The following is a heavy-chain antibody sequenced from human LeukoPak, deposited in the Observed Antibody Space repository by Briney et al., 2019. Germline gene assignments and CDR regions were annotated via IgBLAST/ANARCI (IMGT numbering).Heavy chain of an antibody. CDR1: GDSISRGVYY. V-gene: IGHV4-31*03. CDR2: IYYSVSS. Sequence: PSETLSLTCTVSGDSISRGVYYWSWIRQHPGKGLEWIGYIYYSVSSYYNPSFMSRLTISVDTSKNQFSLKLSSVTAADTAVYYCARTGFIAARRQNRPVDYWGQGTLVTVSS. CDR3: ARTGFIAARRQNRPVDY. J-gene: IGHJ4*02. D-gene: IGHD6-6*01.